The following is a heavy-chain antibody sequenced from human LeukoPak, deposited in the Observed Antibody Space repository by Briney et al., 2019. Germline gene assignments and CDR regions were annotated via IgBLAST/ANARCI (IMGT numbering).Heavy chain of an antibody. V-gene: IGHV3-74*01. CDR3: ARDTRPTDRSGYYHPDYFDY. D-gene: IGHD3-22*01. J-gene: IGHJ4*02. Sequence: GGSLILSCAASGFTLSTYWMHWVRQGPGKGLVWVSCINSDGSRTTYADSVKGRFTISRDNAKNSLYLQMNSLRAEDTAVYYCARDTRPTDRSGYYHPDYFDYWGQGTLVTVSS. CDR2: INSDGSRT. CDR1: GFTLSTYW.